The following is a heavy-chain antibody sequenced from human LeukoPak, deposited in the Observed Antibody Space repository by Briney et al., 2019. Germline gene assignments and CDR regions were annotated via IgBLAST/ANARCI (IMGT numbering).Heavy chain of an antibody. V-gene: IGHV3-23*01. Sequence: GGSLRLSCAASGFTFSSYAMSWVRQAPGKELEWVSAISGSGGSTYYADSVKGRFTISRDNSKNMLYLQMNSLRAEDTAVYYCAKVGGYYDFWSGYFDYWGQGTLVTVSS. D-gene: IGHD3-3*01. CDR1: GFTFSSYA. CDR2: ISGSGGST. J-gene: IGHJ4*02. CDR3: AKVGGYYDFWSGYFDY.